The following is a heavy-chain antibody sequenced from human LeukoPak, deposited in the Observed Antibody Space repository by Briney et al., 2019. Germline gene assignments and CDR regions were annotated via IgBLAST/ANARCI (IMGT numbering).Heavy chain of an antibody. CDR2: IYSGGST. D-gene: IGHD3-10*01. V-gene: IGHV3-NL1*01. J-gene: IGHJ4*02. CDR1: GFTFSSYG. Sequence: GGSLRLSCAASGFTFSSYGMHWVRQAPGKGLEWVSVIYSGGSTYYADSVKGRFTISRDNSKNTLYLQMNSLRAEDTAVYYCARLKPPYYYGSGSYPDYWGQGTLVTVSS. CDR3: ARLKPPYYYGSGSYPDY.